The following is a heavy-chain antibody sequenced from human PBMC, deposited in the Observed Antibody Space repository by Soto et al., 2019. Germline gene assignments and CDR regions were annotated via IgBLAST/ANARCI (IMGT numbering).Heavy chain of an antibody. J-gene: IGHJ3*02. CDR3: AKDLKASPRPGPTTVWSDAFDI. CDR1: GFTFRSFT. V-gene: IGHV3-21*04. Sequence: GGSLRLSCAASGFTFRSFTMNWVRQAPGKGLEWVSTISSNSAYIYYTDALRGRFTISRDNAKNSLHLQMNSLRAEDTAVYYCAKDLKASPRPGPTTVWSDAFDIWGQGTMVTVSS. D-gene: IGHD4-17*01. CDR2: ISSNSAYI.